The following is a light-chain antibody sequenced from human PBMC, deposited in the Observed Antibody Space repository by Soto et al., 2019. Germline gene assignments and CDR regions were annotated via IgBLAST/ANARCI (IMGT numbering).Light chain of an antibody. V-gene: IGKV4-1*01. CDR3: QQYYSSPRT. CDR2: WAS. Sequence: DIVLTQSPDSLAVSLGERATINCKSSQSVLYSPNNKNYLVWYQQKPGQPPKLLIYWASTRESGVPDRFSGSESGTDFTLTISSLQAEDVAVYYCQQYYSSPRTFGQGTKVEIK. J-gene: IGKJ1*01. CDR1: QSVLYSPNNKNY.